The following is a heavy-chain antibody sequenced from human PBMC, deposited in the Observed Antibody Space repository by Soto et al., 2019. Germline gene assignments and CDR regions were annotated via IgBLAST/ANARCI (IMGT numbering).Heavy chain of an antibody. CDR2: IYNSAST. Sequence: SETLSLTCTVSGGSVNSTNYNWGWIRQPPGKGLEWIGSIYNSASTYYNPSLKSRVTISVDTSRNQSSLNLNSVTAADTAMYFCGRVVRAATPHRDVDFWGQGTLVTVSS. D-gene: IGHD2-15*01. V-gene: IGHV4-39*01. CDR1: GGSVNSTNYN. CDR3: GRVVRAATPHRDVDF. J-gene: IGHJ4*02.